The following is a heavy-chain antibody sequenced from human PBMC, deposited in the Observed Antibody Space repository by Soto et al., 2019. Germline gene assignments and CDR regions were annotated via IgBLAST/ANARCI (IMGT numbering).Heavy chain of an antibody. V-gene: IGHV1-2*04. CDR1: GYTFTGYY. Sequence: ASVKVSCKASGYTFTGYYMHWVRQAPGQGLEWMGWINPNSGGTNYAQKFQGWVTMTRDTSISTAYMELSRLRSDDTAVYYCARDRYSGYDSRYYYSGMDVWGQGTTVTVSS. J-gene: IGHJ6*02. D-gene: IGHD5-12*01. CDR2: INPNSGGT. CDR3: ARDRYSGYDSRYYYSGMDV.